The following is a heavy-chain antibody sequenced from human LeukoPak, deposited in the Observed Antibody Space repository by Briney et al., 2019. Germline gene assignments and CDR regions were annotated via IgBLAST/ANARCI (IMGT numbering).Heavy chain of an antibody. Sequence: GGSLRLSCAASGFTFSNYAMNWVRQAPGKGLEWVSGISYSGGSTYYADSVKGRFTISRDNSKNTLYLQMNSLRAEDTAVYYCAKAYFDWTTPGYWGQGTLVTVSS. V-gene: IGHV3-23*01. D-gene: IGHD3-9*01. CDR2: ISYSGGST. J-gene: IGHJ4*02. CDR1: GFTFSNYA. CDR3: AKAYFDWTTPGY.